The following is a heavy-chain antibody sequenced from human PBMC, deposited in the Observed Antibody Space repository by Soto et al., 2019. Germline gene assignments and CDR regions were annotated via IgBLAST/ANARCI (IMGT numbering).Heavy chain of an antibody. CDR3: KRVVGLDSNYNQYNWFDH. V-gene: IGHV1-46*01. J-gene: IGHJ5*02. Sequence: ASVKVTCKGSRYTFTGDYMRWVPQAPGQGHEGMGIINPSSGSTGNAQNDQTRNTTNTDTSTSPAHSDLRNLRPDDTAGYYWKRVVGLDSNYNQYNWFDHWRQGTPVTVCS. CDR2: INPSSGST. D-gene: IGHD4-4*01. CDR1: RYTFTGDY.